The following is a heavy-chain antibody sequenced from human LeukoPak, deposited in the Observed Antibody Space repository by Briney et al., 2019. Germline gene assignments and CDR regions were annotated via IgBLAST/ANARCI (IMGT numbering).Heavy chain of an antibody. CDR3: ATDFSVAAAGTNDY. V-gene: IGHV3-21*01. D-gene: IGHD6-13*01. Sequence: GGSLRLSCAASGFTFSSYSMNWVRQAPGKGLEWVSSISSSSSYIYYADSVRGRFTISRDNAENSLFLQMSSLRAEDTATYYCATDFSVAAAGTNDYWGQGTLVTVSS. J-gene: IGHJ4*02. CDR1: GFTFSSYS. CDR2: ISSSSSYI.